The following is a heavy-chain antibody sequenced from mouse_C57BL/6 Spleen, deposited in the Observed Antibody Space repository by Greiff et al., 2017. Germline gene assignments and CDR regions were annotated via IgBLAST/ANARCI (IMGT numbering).Heavy chain of an antibody. CDR2: ILPGSGST. Sequence: VQLQQSGAELMKPGASVKLSCKATGYTFTGYWIEWVKQRPGHGLEWIGEILPGSGSTNYNEKFKSKATLTVDKSSSTAYMRRSSLAAEDSAVYYCAREFAYWGQGTLVTVSA. CDR3: AREFAY. CDR1: GYTFTGYW. J-gene: IGHJ3*01. V-gene: IGHV1-9*01.